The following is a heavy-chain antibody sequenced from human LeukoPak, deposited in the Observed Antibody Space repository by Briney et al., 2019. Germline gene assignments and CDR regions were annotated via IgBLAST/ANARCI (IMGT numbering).Heavy chain of an antibody. CDR1: GGSFSGYY. Sequence: SETLSLTCAVYGGSFSGYYWSWIRQPPGKGLEWIGEINHSGSTNYNPSLKSRATISVDTSKNQFSLKLSSVTAADTAVYYCARSPRLRNSLRRSYHFDYWGQGTLVTVSS. CDR2: INHSGST. J-gene: IGHJ4*02. D-gene: IGHD1-14*01. CDR3: ARSPRLRNSLRRSYHFDY. V-gene: IGHV4-34*01.